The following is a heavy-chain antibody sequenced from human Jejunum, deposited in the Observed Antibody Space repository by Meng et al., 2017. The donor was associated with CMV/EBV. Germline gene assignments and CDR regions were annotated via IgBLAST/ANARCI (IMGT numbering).Heavy chain of an antibody. CDR2: INPSGGST. V-gene: IGHV1-46*01. Sequence: QVQLVHAGAEVKKPGASVKVSCNASGYTFTNYYMHWVRQAPGQGLEWMGVINPSGGSTNYAQKFQGRLTMTRDTSTSTVYMELSSLRSEDTAVYYCARGDGGNGSDYWGQGTLVTVSS. D-gene: IGHD4-23*01. CDR3: ARGDGGNGSDY. J-gene: IGHJ4*02. CDR1: GYTFTNYY.